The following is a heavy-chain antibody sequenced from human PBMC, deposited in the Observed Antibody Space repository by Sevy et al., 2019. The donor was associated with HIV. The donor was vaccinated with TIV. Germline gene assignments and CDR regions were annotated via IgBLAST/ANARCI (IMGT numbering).Heavy chain of an antibody. Sequence: GGSLRLSCAASGFTFSSYGMHWVRQAPGKGLEWVAVIWYDGSNKYYADSVKGRFTTTRDNSKNTLFLQMNSLMAEDTAVYYCARDGLGTISEEDYYMDVWGKGTTVTVSS. CDR2: IWYDGSNK. D-gene: IGHD1-1*01. J-gene: IGHJ6*03. V-gene: IGHV3-33*01. CDR3: ARDGLGTISEEDYYMDV. CDR1: GFTFSSYG.